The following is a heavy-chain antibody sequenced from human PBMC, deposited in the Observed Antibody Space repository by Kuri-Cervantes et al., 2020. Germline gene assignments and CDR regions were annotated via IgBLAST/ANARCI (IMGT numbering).Heavy chain of an antibody. CDR3: ARIWEGRRVATIWKWSPVYMGY. V-gene: IGHV1-8*01. CDR2: MNPNSGNT. D-gene: IGHD5-12*01. Sequence: ASVKVSCKASGYTFTSYDINWVRQATGQGPEWMGWMNPNSGNTGYAQKFQGRVTMTRNTSISTAYMELSSLRSEDTAVYYCARIWEGRRVATIWKWSPVYMGYWGQGTLVTVSS. J-gene: IGHJ4*02. CDR1: GYTFTSYD.